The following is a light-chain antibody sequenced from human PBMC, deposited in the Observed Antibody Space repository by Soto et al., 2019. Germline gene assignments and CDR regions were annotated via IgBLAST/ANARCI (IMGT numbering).Light chain of an antibody. CDR1: QSISSW. CDR3: QQYKSYPWT. Sequence: DIQMTQSPSTLSASVGDRVTITCRASQSISSWLAWYQQKPGKAPKLLIYDASSLESGVPSRFSGSGSGTEFTLPISSLQPDDFATYYCQQYKSYPWTFGQGTKVEI. V-gene: IGKV1-5*01. J-gene: IGKJ1*01. CDR2: DAS.